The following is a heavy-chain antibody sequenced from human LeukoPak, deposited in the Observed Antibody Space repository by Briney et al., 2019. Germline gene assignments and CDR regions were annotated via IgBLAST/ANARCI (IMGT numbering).Heavy chain of an antibody. CDR1: GFTFSSYG. CDR2: IWYDGSNK. CDR3: AKPQSFWAAFDY. V-gene: IGHV3-33*06. D-gene: IGHD3-16*01. Sequence: SGGSLRLSCAASGFTFSSYGMHWVRQAPGKGLEWVAVIWYDGSNKYYADSVKGRFTISRDNSKNTLYLQMNSLRAEDTAIYYCAKPQSFWAAFDYWGQGTLVTVSS. J-gene: IGHJ4*02.